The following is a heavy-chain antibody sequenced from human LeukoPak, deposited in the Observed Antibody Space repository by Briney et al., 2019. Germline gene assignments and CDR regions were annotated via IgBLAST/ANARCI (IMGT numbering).Heavy chain of an antibody. J-gene: IGHJ5*02. D-gene: IGHD1-26*01. CDR1: GYTLTELS. CDR2: FDPEDGET. V-gene: IGHV1-24*01. CDR3: ATGGTYRIVGATGWFDP. Sequence: ASVKVSCKVSGYTLTELSMHWVRQAPGKGLERMGGFDPEDGETIYAQKFQGRVTMTEDTSTDTAYMELSSLRSEDTAVYYCATGGTYRIVGATGWFDPWGQGTLVTVSS.